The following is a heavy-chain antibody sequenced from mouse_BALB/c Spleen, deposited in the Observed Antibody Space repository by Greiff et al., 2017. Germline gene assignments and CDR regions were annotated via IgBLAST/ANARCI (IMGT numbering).Heavy chain of an antibody. D-gene: IGHD1-1*01. CDR2: INPGSGGT. Sequence: QVQLKESGAELVRPGTSVKVSCKASGYAFTNYLIEWVKQRPGQGLEWIGVINPGSGGTNYNEKFKGKATLTADKSSSTAYMQLSSLTSDDSAVYFCARYYGSSYHYAMDYWGQGTSVTVSS. J-gene: IGHJ4*01. CDR3: ARYYGSSYHYAMDY. CDR1: GYAFTNYL. V-gene: IGHV1-54*01.